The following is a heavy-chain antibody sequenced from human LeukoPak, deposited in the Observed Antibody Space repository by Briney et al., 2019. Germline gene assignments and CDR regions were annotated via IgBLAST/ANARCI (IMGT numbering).Heavy chain of an antibody. D-gene: IGHD1-1*01. CDR3: ARRRTSDFLERVSLGVHYYYGMDV. V-gene: IGHV1-2*02. CDR2: INPNSGGT. Sequence: ASVKVSCKASGYTFTGYYMHWVRQAPGQGLEWMGWINPNSGGTNYAQKFQGRVTMTRDTSISTAYMELSRLRSDDTAVYCCARRRTSDFLERVSLGVHYYYGMDVWGQGTTVTVSS. CDR1: GYTFTGYY. J-gene: IGHJ6*02.